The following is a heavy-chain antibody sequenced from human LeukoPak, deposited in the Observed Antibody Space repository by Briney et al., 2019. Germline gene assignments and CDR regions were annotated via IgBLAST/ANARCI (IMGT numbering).Heavy chain of an antibody. J-gene: IGHJ3*02. CDR2: IIPIFGTA. Sequence: SVKVSCKASGGTFSSYAISWVRQAPGQGLELMGGIIPIFGTANYAQKFQGRVTITADESTSTACMELSSLRSEDTAVYYCASCSSTSCSDAFDIWGQGTMVTVSS. CDR1: GGTFSSYA. V-gene: IGHV1-69*01. CDR3: ASCSSTSCSDAFDI. D-gene: IGHD2-2*01.